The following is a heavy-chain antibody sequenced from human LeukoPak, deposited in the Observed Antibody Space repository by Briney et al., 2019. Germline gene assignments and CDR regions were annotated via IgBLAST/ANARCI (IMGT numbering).Heavy chain of an antibody. CDR2: ISGSSDTT. V-gene: IGHV3-23*01. Sequence: GGSLRLSCAASEFTFSSYNMNWVRQAPGKGLEWISGISGSSDTTYYADAVKGRFTISRDNSKNTLFLQMSSLRAEDTAVYYCVKSGTFFLYYFDSWGQGTQLTVSS. CDR1: EFTFSSYN. CDR3: VKSGTFFLYYFDS. J-gene: IGHJ4*02. D-gene: IGHD1-26*01.